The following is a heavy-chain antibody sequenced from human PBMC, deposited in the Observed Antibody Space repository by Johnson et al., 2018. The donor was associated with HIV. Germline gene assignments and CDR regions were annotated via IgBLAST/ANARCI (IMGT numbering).Heavy chain of an antibody. V-gene: IGHV3-20*04. CDR2: SNSDGTSI. CDR3: ARAAAAPNDAFDI. CDR1: GFTFEDYG. D-gene: IGHD6-13*01. J-gene: IGHJ3*02. Sequence: MQLVESGGGVVRPGGSLRLSCAASGFTFEDYGMSWVRQPPGKGLEWVSRSNSDGTSISYADSVKGRFTISRDKARNTLHLQMNSLRVEDTDLYYCARAAAAPNDAFDIWGQGTMVTVSS.